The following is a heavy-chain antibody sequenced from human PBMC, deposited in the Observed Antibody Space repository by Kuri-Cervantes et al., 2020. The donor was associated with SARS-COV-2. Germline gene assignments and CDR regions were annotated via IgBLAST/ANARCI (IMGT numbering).Heavy chain of an antibody. J-gene: IGHJ6*03. CDR3: ARVQTLPAAISGTLSRGQYYYYYYYMDV. D-gene: IGHD2-2*01. V-gene: IGHV1-8*01. Sequence: ASVKVSCKAPIYTSMNYGISWVRQATGQGLEWMGWMNPNSGNTGYAQKFQGRVTITRNTSISTAYMELSSLRSEDTAVYYCARVQTLPAAISGTLSRGQYYYYYYYMDVWGKGTTVTVSS. CDR2: MNPNSGNT. CDR1: IYTSMNYG.